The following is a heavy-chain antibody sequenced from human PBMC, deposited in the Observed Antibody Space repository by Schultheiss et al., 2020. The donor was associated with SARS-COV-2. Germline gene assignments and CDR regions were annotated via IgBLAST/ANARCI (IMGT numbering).Heavy chain of an antibody. CDR1: GFTFSSYA. D-gene: IGHD2/OR15-2a*01. CDR3: ASEQEYYPLLGVPVFSDY. CDR2: ISYDGSNK. J-gene: IGHJ4*02. Sequence: GGSLRLSCAASGFTFSSYAMHWVRQAPGKGLEWVAVISYDGSNKYYADSVKGRFTISRDNSKNTLYLQMNSLRAEDTAVYYCASEQEYYPLLGVPVFSDYWGQGTLVTVSS. V-gene: IGHV3-30-3*01.